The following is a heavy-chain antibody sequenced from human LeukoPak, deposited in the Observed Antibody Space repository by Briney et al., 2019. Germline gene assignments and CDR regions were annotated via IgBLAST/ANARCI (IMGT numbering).Heavy chain of an antibody. CDR3: AETPTYYYDSSGVRAFDI. Sequence: GGSLRLSCAASGFSFSDYYMSWIRQAPGKGLEWVSAISGSGGSTYYADSVKGRFTISRDNSRNTLYLQMNSLRAEDTAVYYCAETPTYYYDSSGVRAFDIWGQGTMVTVSS. V-gene: IGHV3-23*01. CDR2: ISGSGGST. CDR1: GFSFSDYY. D-gene: IGHD3-22*01. J-gene: IGHJ3*02.